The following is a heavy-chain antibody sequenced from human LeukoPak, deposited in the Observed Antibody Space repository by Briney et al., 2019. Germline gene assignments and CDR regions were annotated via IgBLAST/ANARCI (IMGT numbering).Heavy chain of an antibody. CDR2: ISSSGSTI. Sequence: GGSLRLSCAASGFTFSDYYMSWIRQAPGKGLEWVSYISSSGSTIYYADSVKGRFTISRDNAKNSLYLQMNSLRAEDTAVYYCARSGDYDFWSGYYSYYLDYWGQGTLVTVSS. CDR3: ARSGDYDFWSGYYSYYLDY. CDR1: GFTFSDYY. V-gene: IGHV3-11*04. J-gene: IGHJ4*02. D-gene: IGHD3-3*01.